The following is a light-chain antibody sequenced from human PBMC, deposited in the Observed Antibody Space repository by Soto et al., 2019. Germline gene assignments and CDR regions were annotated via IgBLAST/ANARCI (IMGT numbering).Light chain of an antibody. CDR1: SSDVGGYNY. J-gene: IGLJ1*01. CDR3: SSYTRSSTPV. Sequence: SALTQPASVSGSPGQSITISWTGTSSDVGGYNYVSWYQQHPGKAPKLMIYGVSYRPSGVSNRFSGSKSGNTASLTISGLQAEDETDYYCSSYTRSSTPVFGTGTKVTVL. CDR2: GVS. V-gene: IGLV2-14*01.